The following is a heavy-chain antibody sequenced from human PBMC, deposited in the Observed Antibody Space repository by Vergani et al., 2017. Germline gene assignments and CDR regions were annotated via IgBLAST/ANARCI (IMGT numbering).Heavy chain of an antibody. V-gene: IGHV3-9*01. J-gene: IGHJ3*01. CDR1: GITFWKFG. D-gene: IGHD5-12*01. Sequence: EVQLVASGGGLVKPGGSLRLSCEASGITFWKFGMHWVRQGPGKGLEWVSGISWNSGAVDYADSVRGRFTISRDNAKNSLFLEMNSLRFEDTAVYFCTKGSVYYHDSAGHGYDPYTGFDLWGQGTLVTVSS. CDR2: ISWNSGAV. CDR3: TKGSVYYHDSAGHGYDPYTGFDL.